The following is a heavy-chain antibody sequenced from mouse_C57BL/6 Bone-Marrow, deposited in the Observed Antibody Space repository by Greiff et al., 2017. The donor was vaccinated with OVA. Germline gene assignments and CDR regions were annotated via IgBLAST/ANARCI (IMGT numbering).Heavy chain of an antibody. CDR1: GYTFTSYG. Sequence: QVQLKESGAELARPGASVKLSCKASGYTFTSYGISWVKQRTGQGLEWIGEIYPRSGNTYYNEKFKRKATLTADKSSSTAYMELRSLTSEDSAVYFCARDYYGHFDYWGQGTTLTVSS. CDR2: IYPRSGNT. CDR3: ARDYYGHFDY. D-gene: IGHD1-2*01. V-gene: IGHV1-81*01. J-gene: IGHJ2*01.